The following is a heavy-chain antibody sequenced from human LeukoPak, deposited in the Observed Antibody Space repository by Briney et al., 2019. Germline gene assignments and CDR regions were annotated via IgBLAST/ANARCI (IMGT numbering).Heavy chain of an antibody. CDR3: AKAPATGEGYYFYYMDV. V-gene: IGHV3-23*01. J-gene: IGHJ6*03. CDR1: GFTFSDYA. CDR2: VNGRGATT. D-gene: IGHD7-27*01. Sequence: GGALRLSCAASGFASGFTFSDYAVSWVRQAPGKGPEWVASVNGRGATTYYADSVRSRFTISRDNSKNTVYLQMISLGADDTAVYFCAKAPATGEGYYFYYMDVWGKGTTVTVSS.